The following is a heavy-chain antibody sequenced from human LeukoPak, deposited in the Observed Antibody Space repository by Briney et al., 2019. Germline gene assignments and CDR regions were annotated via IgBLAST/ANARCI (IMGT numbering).Heavy chain of an antibody. CDR1: GFTFGSYW. CDR2: ITSDGSST. CDR3: ARDAEVGSPFDY. Sequence: GGCLRLSCAASGFTFGSYWMHWVRQAPGKGLVWVSRITSDGSSTSYADSVKGRFTISRDNAKNTLYLQMNSLRVEDTAVYYCARDAEVGSPFDYWGPGSLVTVSS. J-gene: IGHJ4*02. D-gene: IGHD1-26*01. V-gene: IGHV3-74*01.